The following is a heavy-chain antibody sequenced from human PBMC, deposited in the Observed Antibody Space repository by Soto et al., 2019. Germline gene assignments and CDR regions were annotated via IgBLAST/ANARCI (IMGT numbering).Heavy chain of an antibody. Sequence: QLQLQESGPGLVKPSETLSLTCTFSGGSISSNNFYWGWIRQPPGKRLEWIGTVHFSGSTYYNHSLKSRICVSADPSKNQFSGKLKSVTAAETAVYYCGIDVSAPNGYWFGPWGQGTPVTV. J-gene: IGHJ5*02. V-gene: IGHV4-39*02. CDR1: GGSISSNNFY. D-gene: IGHD2-2*01. CDR3: GIDVSAPNGYWFGP. CDR2: VHFSGST.